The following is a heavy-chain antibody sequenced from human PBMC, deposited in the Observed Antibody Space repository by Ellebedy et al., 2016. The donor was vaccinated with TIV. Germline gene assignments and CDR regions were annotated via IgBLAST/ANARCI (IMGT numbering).Heavy chain of an antibody. CDR1: GGSFSGYY. CDR2: ISHSGTA. V-gene: IGHV4-34*01. Sequence: MPSETLSLTCAVYGGSFSGYYWTWIRQPPGKGLEWIGEISHSGTATYNPAPKSRVTMSVDTSTNQFSLKLGSVTAADTAVYYCARHLPKPTGYNHGLPTYGLDVWGQGTTVTVSS. J-gene: IGHJ6*02. D-gene: IGHD5-18*01. CDR3: ARHLPKPTGYNHGLPTYGLDV.